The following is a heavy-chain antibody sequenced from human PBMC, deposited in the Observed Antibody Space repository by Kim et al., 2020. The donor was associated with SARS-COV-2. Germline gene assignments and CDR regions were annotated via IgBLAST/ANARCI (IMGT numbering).Heavy chain of an antibody. D-gene: IGHD3-3*01. V-gene: IGHV3-9*01. CDR2: ISWDSSSK. CDR3: TKVSFGVLSGPRFDY. J-gene: IGHJ4*02. Sequence: GGSLRLSCAASGFTFGDYAMHWVRQAPGKGLEWVSGISWDSSSKGYADSVKGRFTISRDNAKNSLYLQMNSLRAEDTAFYYCTKVSFGVLSGPRFDYWGQGTLVTVSS. CDR1: GFTFGDYA.